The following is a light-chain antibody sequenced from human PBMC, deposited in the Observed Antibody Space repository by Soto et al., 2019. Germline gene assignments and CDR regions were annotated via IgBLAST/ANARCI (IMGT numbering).Light chain of an antibody. CDR1: QSVSTS. J-gene: IGKJ1*01. V-gene: IGKV3-11*01. Sequence: EIVLTQSPGTLSLSPGQRATLSCRASQSVSTSLAWYQHKPGQAPRLLIYDASDRATGIPERFSGSGSGTEFTLTISSLQSEDFAVYYCQQYNNWHPWTFGQGTKVDIK. CDR2: DAS. CDR3: QQYNNWHPWT.